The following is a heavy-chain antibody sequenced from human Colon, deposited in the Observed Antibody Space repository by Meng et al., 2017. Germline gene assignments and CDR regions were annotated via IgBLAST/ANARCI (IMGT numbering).Heavy chain of an antibody. Sequence: GGSLRLSCAASGFTCSSYSMKWVRQAPGKGLEWVSSISSSSSYIYYADSVKGRFTISRDNAKNSLYLKMNSLRAEDTAVYYCARTLAAAGTGDYWGQGTLVTVSS. V-gene: IGHV3-21*01. D-gene: IGHD6-13*01. CDR1: GFTCSSYS. CDR2: ISSSSSYI. J-gene: IGHJ4*02. CDR3: ARTLAAAGTGDY.